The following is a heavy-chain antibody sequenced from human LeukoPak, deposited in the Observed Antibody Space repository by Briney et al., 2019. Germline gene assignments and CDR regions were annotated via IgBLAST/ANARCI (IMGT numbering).Heavy chain of an antibody. Sequence: GGSLRLSCAASGFTFDDYAMHWVRQAPGKGLEWDSGISWNSGSIGYADSVKGRFTISRDNAKNSLYLQMNSLRAEDTALYYCATFDCSGGSCYQGYFDYWGQGTLVTVSS. D-gene: IGHD2-15*01. CDR1: GFTFDDYA. V-gene: IGHV3-9*01. CDR3: ATFDCSGGSCYQGYFDY. J-gene: IGHJ4*02. CDR2: ISWNSGSI.